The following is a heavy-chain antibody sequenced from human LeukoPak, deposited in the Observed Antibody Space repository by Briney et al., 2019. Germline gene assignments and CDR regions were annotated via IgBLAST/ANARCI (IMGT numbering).Heavy chain of an antibody. CDR2: INSDGSST. V-gene: IGHV3-74*01. CDR3: AREPSASSWSRFDY. J-gene: IGHJ4*02. CDR1: GFTFSSYW. D-gene: IGHD6-13*01. Sequence: GGSLRLSCAASGFTFSSYWMHWVRQAPGKGLVWVSRINSDGSSTSYADSVKGRFTISRDNAKNSLYLQMNSLRAEDTAVYYCAREPSASSWSRFDYWGQGTLVTVSS.